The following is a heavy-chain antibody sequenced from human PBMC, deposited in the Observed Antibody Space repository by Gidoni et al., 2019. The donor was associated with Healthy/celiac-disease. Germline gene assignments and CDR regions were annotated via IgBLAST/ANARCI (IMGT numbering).Heavy chain of an antibody. CDR3: ARIPDSLYAGVGWGFDY. D-gene: IGHD3-10*01. V-gene: IGHV3-11*05. J-gene: IGHJ4*02. CDR2: FSSSSSYT. Sequence: QVQLVESGGGLVKPGGSLRRSCAASGFTVRDYNMSWIRQAPGKGLGCVSYFSSSSSYTTFADSVKGRFTISRDNAKNSLYLQMNSLRAEDTAVYYCARIPDSLYAGVGWGFDYWGQGTLVTVSS. CDR1: GFTVRDYN.